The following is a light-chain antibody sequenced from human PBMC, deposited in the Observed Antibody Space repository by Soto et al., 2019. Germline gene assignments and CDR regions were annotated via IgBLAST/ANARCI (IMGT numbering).Light chain of an antibody. CDR1: QSLSNTY. V-gene: IGKV3D-7*01. J-gene: IGKJ4*01. CDR2: GAS. CDR3: HQDFDLPLT. Sequence: EIVMTQSPVTLSLSPGDRATLSCRASQSLSNTYISWYQQKPGQAPRLLIYGASTRATGIPARFSGSGSGTDFTLTISSLQPVDFALYYCHQDFDLPLTLCGGPNVDIK.